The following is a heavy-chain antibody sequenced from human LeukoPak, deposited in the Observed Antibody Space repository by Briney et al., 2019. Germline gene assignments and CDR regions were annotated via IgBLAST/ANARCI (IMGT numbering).Heavy chain of an antibody. CDR1: GGSIRSTNW. CDR3: SRESGAFCPFGY. D-gene: IGHD1-26*01. CDR2: ISLSGQT. J-gene: IGHJ4*02. V-gene: IGHV4/OR15-8*02. Sequence: PSETLSLTCGVSGGSIRSTNWWSWVRQPPGQGLEWIGEISLSGQTNLNPSLNGRVTMSLDESRNQLSLKLTSGAAADTAIYYCSRESGAFCPFGYWGQGTLVIVPP.